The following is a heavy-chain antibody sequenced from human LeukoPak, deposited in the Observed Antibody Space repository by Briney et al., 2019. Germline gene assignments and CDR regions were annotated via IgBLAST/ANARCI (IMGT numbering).Heavy chain of an antibody. V-gene: IGHV4-38-2*02. J-gene: IGHJ4*02. CDR3: AKRYCSSTTCYDDRGAFDY. D-gene: IGHD2-2*01. CDR2: IYHSGST. CDR1: GYSISSGNY. Sequence: PSETLSLTCTVSGYSISSGNYWVWIRQPPGKGLEWIGSIYHSGSTYYNPSLKSRVTISVDTSKNQFSLKLSSVTAADTAVYYCAKRYCSSTTCYDDRGAFDYWGQGTLVTVSS.